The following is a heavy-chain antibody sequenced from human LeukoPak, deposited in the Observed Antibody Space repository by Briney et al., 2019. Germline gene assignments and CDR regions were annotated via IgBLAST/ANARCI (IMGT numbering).Heavy chain of an antibody. CDR1: GDSVSSNSVT. J-gene: IGHJ5*02. V-gene: IGHV6-1*01. Sequence: SQTLSLTCAISGDSVSSNSVTWNWIRQSPSRGLEWLGRTYYKSTWYNDYAVSVRGRITVNPDTSKNQFSLHLNSVTPEDTAVYYCARRLTQYDCFDPWGQGILVTVSS. CDR3: ARRLTQYDCFDP. CDR2: TYYKSTWYN. D-gene: IGHD2-2*01.